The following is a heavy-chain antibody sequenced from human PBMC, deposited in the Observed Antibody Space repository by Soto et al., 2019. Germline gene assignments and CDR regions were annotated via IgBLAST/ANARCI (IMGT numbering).Heavy chain of an antibody. D-gene: IGHD1-26*01. CDR1: GGSISSYY. Sequence: SETLSLTCTVSGGSISSYYWSWIRQPPGKGLEWIGYIYYSGSTNYNPSLKSRVTISVDTSKNRFSLKLSSVTAADTAVYYCARHRSGSYSVDYWGQGTLVTVSS. J-gene: IGHJ4*02. CDR3: ARHRSGSYSVDY. V-gene: IGHV4-59*08. CDR2: IYYSGST.